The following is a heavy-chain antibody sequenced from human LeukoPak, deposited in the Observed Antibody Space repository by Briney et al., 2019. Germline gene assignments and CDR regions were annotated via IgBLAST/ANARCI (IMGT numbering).Heavy chain of an antibody. V-gene: IGHV1-8*01. D-gene: IGHD5-24*01. J-gene: IGHJ4*02. Sequence: ASVKVSCKASGFRFTSYDINWVRQASGQGLEWMGWMNPNNGNTGYAQKFQGRVTMTRDTSISTAYMELSSLRSEDTAVYYCAREGRDGYNYFDYWGQGILVTVSS. CDR3: AREGRDGYNYFDY. CDR1: GFRFTSYD. CDR2: MNPNNGNT.